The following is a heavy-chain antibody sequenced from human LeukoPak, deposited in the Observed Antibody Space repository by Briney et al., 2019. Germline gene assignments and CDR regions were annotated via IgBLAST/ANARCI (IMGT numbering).Heavy chain of an antibody. CDR3: ARDENWFDP. J-gene: IGHJ5*02. V-gene: IGHV1-46*01. CDR2: IYPRDGST. Sequence: ASVKVSCKASGYTFTSNYIHWVRQAPGQGLEWMGMIYPRDGSTSYAQKFQGRVTVTRDTSTSTVYMELSSLRSEDTAVYYCARDENWFDPWGQGTLVTVSS. CDR1: GYTFTSNY.